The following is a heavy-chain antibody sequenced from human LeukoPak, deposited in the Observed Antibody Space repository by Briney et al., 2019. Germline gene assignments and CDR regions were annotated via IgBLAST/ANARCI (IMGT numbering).Heavy chain of an antibody. J-gene: IGHJ3*02. CDR2: IWGDGSNK. CDR1: GFTFSSYG. Sequence: PGGALRLSCAASGFTFSSYGMHLVRQAPGKGLEWVAVIWGDGSNKYYAVYVKGRFTICRDTSKNTLYLQMNSQRAEDTAVYYCARERYSHYAWGSYRPRNDFDIWGQGTMVTVSS. V-gene: IGHV3-33*01. CDR3: ARERYSHYAWGSYRPRNDFDI. D-gene: IGHD3-16*02.